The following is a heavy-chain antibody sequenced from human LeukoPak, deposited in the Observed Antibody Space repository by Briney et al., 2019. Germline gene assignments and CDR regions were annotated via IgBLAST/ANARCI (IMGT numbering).Heavy chain of an antibody. J-gene: IGHJ5*02. CDR2: ISAYNGNT. V-gene: IGHV1-18*01. Sequence: ASVKVSCKASGYTFTSYGISRVRQAPGQGLEWMGWISAYNGNTNYAQKLQGRVTMTTDTSTSTAYMELRSLRSDDTAVYYCARDTFLTAWFGELLPSATWGQGTLVTVSS. CDR1: GYTFTSYG. D-gene: IGHD3-10*01. CDR3: ARDTFLTAWFGELLPSAT.